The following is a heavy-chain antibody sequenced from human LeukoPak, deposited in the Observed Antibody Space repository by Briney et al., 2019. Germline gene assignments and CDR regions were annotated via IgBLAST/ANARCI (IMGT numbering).Heavy chain of an antibody. Sequence: PGESLRLSCGASGFIFSSYALHWVRQAPGKGLEWVAAISYDGGNTYYADSVKGRFTISRDNSKNTLYLQMESLRAEDTAVYYCARGRYSGYDSGYFDYWGQGTLVTVSS. CDR2: ISYDGGNT. V-gene: IGHV3-30*04. CDR1: GFIFSSYA. CDR3: ARGRYSGYDSGYFDY. J-gene: IGHJ4*02. D-gene: IGHD5-12*01.